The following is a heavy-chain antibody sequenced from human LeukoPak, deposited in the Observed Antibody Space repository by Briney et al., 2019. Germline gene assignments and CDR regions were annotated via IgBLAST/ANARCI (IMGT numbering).Heavy chain of an antibody. CDR3: AKNLNGGTFYYFDS. CDR2: IDHSGSTI. D-gene: IGHD2-8*01. Sequence: GGSLRLSCAASGFTFSGFAMSWVRRTPGKRLEWVSAIDHSGSTIYYADSVRGRFTISRDNSMNTLFLQMNSLGAEDTAVYYCAKNLNGGTFYYFDSWGQGTLVTVSS. V-gene: IGHV3-23*05. CDR1: GFTFSGFA. J-gene: IGHJ4*02.